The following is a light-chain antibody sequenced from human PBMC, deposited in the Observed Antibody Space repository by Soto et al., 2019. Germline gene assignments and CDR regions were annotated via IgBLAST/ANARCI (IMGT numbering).Light chain of an antibody. Sequence: EIVMTQSPATLSVSPGERATLSCRASQSVGINVAWYQQKPGQAPRLLIYGASTRATGIPARFSGSGSGTEFTLTISSLQAEDFAIYFCQQYNNWPPDRTFGQGTKVEIK. J-gene: IGKJ1*01. CDR1: QSVGIN. V-gene: IGKV3-15*01. CDR2: GAS. CDR3: QQYNNWPPDRT.